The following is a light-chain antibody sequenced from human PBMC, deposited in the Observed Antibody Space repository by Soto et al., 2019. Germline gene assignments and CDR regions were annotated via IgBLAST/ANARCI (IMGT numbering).Light chain of an antibody. V-gene: IGKV3-11*01. Sequence: EIVLTQSPATLSLSPGERATLSCRAIKVVTTYLAWYQQKPGQAPRLLIYDASNRATGIPARFSGSGSGTDFTLTISSLEPEDFAVYYCQQRSNWPRTFGQGTKVEIK. CDR1: KVVTTY. CDR2: DAS. CDR3: QQRSNWPRT. J-gene: IGKJ1*01.